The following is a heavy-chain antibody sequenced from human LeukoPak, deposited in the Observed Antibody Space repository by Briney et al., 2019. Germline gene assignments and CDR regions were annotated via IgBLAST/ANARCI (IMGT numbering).Heavy chain of an antibody. V-gene: IGHV4-38-2*01. J-gene: IGHJ4*01. CDR3: ARLSILAQWSWNFDS. D-gene: IGHD3-3*01. CDR1: GYYVSSGYY. CDR2: TYLSGNT. Sequence: PSETLSLICSITGYYVSSGYYWGWLRQPPGKGLAWIGNTYLSGNTFYNPSLKSRVTMSIDMSENQFSLKLSSVSASDTAVYNCARLSILAQWSWNFDSWGQGTLVTVSS.